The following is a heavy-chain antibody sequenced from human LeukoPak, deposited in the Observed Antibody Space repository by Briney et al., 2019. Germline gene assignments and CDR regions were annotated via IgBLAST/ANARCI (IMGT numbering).Heavy chain of an antibody. CDR2: ISAYNGNT. D-gene: IGHD3-16*01. J-gene: IGHJ5*02. CDR3: ARGLRIRLRRGGNWFDP. CDR1: GYTFTSYG. Sequence: GASVKVSCKASGYTFTSYGISWVRQAPGQGLEWMGWISAYNGNTNYAQKFQGRVTMTRNTSISTAYMELSSLRSEDTAVYYCARGLRIRLRRGGNWFDPWGQGTLVTVSS. V-gene: IGHV1-18*01.